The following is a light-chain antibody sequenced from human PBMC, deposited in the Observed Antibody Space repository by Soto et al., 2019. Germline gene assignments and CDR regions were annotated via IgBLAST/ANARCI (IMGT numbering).Light chain of an antibody. Sequence: DIQMTQSPSSLSASVGDRVTITCRASQSISSYLIWYQQKPGKAPKLLIYAASSLQSGVPSRFSGSGSGTDFPLTISSLQPDDFATYYCQQNYRTPLTFGGGTTVEIK. CDR3: QQNYRTPLT. J-gene: IGKJ4*01. V-gene: IGKV1-39*01. CDR1: QSISSY. CDR2: AAS.